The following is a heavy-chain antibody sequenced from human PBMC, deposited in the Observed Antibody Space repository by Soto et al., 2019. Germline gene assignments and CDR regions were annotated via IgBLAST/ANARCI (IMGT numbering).Heavy chain of an antibody. Sequence: XXVKVSCKASGYTFTHYALHWVRQAPGQRPEWMGWINVGNGDTKYSQKFQDRVTITSDTSASIAYIEVSSLTSEDTAVYYCARGASKLDYWGQGALVTVSS. CDR1: GYTFTHYA. J-gene: IGHJ4*02. CDR2: INVGNGDT. V-gene: IGHV1-3*01. CDR3: ARGASKLDY.